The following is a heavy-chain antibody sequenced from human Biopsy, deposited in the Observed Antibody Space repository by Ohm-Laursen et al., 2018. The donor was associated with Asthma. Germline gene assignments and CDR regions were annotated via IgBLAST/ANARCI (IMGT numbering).Heavy chain of an antibody. J-gene: IGHJ3*02. CDR1: EFTVSSNY. D-gene: IGHD3-22*01. CDR3: ARQSGQEYGDSIPFDT. V-gene: IGHV3-53*05. Sequence: SLRLSCAASEFTVSSNYMHWVRQAPGKGLEWVSMINSAGSTFYADSVKGRFTVSRDNSRNRLYLQINSLTVEDSAVYFCARQSGQEYGDSIPFDTWGQGTKVAVSS. CDR2: INSAGST.